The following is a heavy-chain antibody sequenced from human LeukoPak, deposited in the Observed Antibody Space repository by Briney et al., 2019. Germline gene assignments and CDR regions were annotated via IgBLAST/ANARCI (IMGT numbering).Heavy chain of an antibody. CDR3: ARGLYYSGSGRTFDS. Sequence: PSETLSLTCTVSGGSISSGGYYWSWIRQPPGKGLEWIGYIYHSGSTYYNPSLKSRVTISVDTSKNHFSLKLSSVTAADTAMYFCARGLYYSGSGRTFDSWGQGTLVTVSS. CDR2: IYHSGST. D-gene: IGHD3-10*01. CDR1: GGSISSGGYY. V-gene: IGHV4-30-2*01. J-gene: IGHJ4*02.